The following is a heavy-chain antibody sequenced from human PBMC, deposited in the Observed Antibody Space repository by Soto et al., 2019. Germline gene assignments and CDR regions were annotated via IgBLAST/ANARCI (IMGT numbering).Heavy chain of an antibody. J-gene: IGHJ6*02. Sequence: QITLKESGPTLVKPTQTLTLTCTFSGFSLSTGGVGVGWIRQPPGKALEWLALIYWDDDKRYSPSLKSRLTLTKDTSKHQVVLKMSNMDPVDTATYYCAHSRCGGDCLQSYSSPYYYGMDVWGQGTTVTVSS. CDR2: IYWDDDK. CDR3: AHSRCGGDCLQSYSSPYYYGMDV. CDR1: GFSLSTGGVG. D-gene: IGHD2-21*02. V-gene: IGHV2-5*02.